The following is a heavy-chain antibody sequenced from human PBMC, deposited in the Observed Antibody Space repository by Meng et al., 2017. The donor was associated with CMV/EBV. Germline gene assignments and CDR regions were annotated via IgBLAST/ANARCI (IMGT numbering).Heavy chain of an antibody. V-gene: IGHV3-21*01. J-gene: IGHJ4*02. Sequence: EVQLVEAGGGLVKPGGSLGLSCVASGFAFRTYSMSWVRQVPGKGLEWISSISSTSSYIYYADSLKGRFTVSRDNAKNSLYLQVSSLRADDTAVYYCARAPPDADFDYWGQGTLVTVAS. CDR2: ISSTSSYI. CDR3: ARAPPDADFDY. CDR1: GFAFRTYS.